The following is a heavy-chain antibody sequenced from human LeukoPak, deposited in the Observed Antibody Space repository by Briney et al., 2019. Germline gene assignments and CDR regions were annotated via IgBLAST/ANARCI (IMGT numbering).Heavy chain of an antibody. V-gene: IGHV3-48*03. CDR2: ISSSGSTI. J-gene: IGHJ3*02. CDR3: ARGGPGSYWEGAFDI. D-gene: IGHD1-26*01. CDR1: GFTFSSYE. Sequence: PGGSLRLSCAASGFTFSSYEMNWVRQAPGKGLEWVSYISSSGSTIYYADSVKRRFTISRDNAKHSLYLQMNSLRAEDTAVYYCARGGPGSYWEGAFDIWGQGTMVTVSS.